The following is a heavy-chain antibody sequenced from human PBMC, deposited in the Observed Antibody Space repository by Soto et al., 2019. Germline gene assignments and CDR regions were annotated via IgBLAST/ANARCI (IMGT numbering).Heavy chain of an antibody. V-gene: IGHV2-26*01. CDR3: ARRYSSVGLDY. CDR2: IFSNDEK. D-gene: IGHD6-25*01. Sequence: SGPTLVNPPETLTLTFTVSGFSPSNARKGVSWVRQPPGKALEWLAHIFSNDEKSYSTSLKSRLTISKDTSKSQVVLTMTNMDPVDTATYYCARRYSSVGLDYWGQGTLVTVS. CDR1: GFSPSNARKG. J-gene: IGHJ4*02.